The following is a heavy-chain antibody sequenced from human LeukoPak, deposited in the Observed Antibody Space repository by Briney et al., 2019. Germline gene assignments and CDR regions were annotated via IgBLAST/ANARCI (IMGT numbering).Heavy chain of an antibody. D-gene: IGHD6-13*01. CDR3: ARGIAAAARGRYMDV. J-gene: IGHJ6*03. CDR2: ITSSSSTI. CDR1: GFTFTGYN. Sequence: PGGSLRLSCAASGFTFTGYNMNWVRQAPGKGLEWVSYITSSSSTIYYADSVKGRFTISRDNAKNSVFLLMTSLRAEDTAVYYCARGIAAAARGRYMDVWGKGTTVTVSS. V-gene: IGHV3-48*01.